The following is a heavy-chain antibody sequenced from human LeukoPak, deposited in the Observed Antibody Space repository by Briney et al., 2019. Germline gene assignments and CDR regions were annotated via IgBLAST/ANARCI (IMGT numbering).Heavy chain of an antibody. V-gene: IGHV1-18*01. CDR1: GYTFTSYG. J-gene: IGHJ6*03. Sequence: ASVKVSCKASGYTFTSYGISWVRQAPGQGLEWMGWISAYNGNTNYAQKLQGRVTMTTDTSTSTAYMELRSLRSDDTAVYYCARAYYYDSSGYYIPFYYYYMDVWGKGTTVTVSS. D-gene: IGHD3-22*01. CDR3: ARAYYYDSSGYYIPFYYYYMDV. CDR2: ISAYNGNT.